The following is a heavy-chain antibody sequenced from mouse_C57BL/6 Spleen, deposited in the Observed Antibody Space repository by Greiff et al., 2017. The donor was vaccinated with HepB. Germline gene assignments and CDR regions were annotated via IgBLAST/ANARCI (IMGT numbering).Heavy chain of an antibody. CDR3: ARNYGSRRDWYFDV. Sequence: VQVVESGPGLVQPSQSLSITCTVSGFSLTSYGVHWVRQSPGKGLEWLGVIWSGGSTDYNAAFISRLSISKDNSKSQVFFKMNSLQADDTAIYYCARNYGSRRDWYFDVWGTGTTVTVSS. J-gene: IGHJ1*03. D-gene: IGHD1-1*01. V-gene: IGHV2-2*01. CDR1: GFSLTSYG. CDR2: IWSGGST.